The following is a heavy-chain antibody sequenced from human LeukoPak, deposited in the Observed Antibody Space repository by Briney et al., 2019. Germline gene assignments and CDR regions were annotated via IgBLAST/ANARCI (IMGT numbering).Heavy chain of an antibody. D-gene: IGHD3-22*01. CDR2: INGDGSTT. CDR3: ATGNYYDSRGYYTFGH. J-gene: IGHJ1*01. V-gene: IGHV3-74*01. CDR1: GFTFSRYW. Sequence: GGSLRLSCAASGFTFSRYWMHWVRQAPGKGLVWVSRINGDGSTTSYADSVKGGFTISRDNAKNTLYLQMNSLRAEDTAVYHCATGNYYDSRGYYTFGHWGQGTLVTVSS.